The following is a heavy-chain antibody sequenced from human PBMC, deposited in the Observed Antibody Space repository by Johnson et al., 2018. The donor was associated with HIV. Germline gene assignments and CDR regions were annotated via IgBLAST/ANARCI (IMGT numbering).Heavy chain of an antibody. Sequence: VQLVESGGGVVRPGGSLRLSCAASGFIFNDYPMYWVRQPPGKGLEWVSAISGRGGSTYYADYVKDRFTISRDTSKNTLCLHMNSLRAEDTAVYYCARTAMTPVTSSPDAFDIWGQGTMVTVSS. CDR2: ISGRGGST. V-gene: IGHV3-23*04. J-gene: IGHJ3*02. CDR3: ARTAMTPVTSSPDAFDI. D-gene: IGHD4-17*01. CDR1: GFIFNDYP.